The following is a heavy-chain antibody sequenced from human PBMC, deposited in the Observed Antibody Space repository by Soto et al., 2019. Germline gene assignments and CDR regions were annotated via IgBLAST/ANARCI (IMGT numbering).Heavy chain of an antibody. CDR1: GGSISSGGYY. D-gene: IGHD3-10*01. Sequence: SETLSLTCTVSGGSISSGGYYWSWIRQHPGKGLEWIGYIYYSGSTYYNPSLKSRVTISVDTSKNQFSLKLSSVTAADTAVYYCARTKYYYFLGSRHPPCGFDYWCQAILVTVS. CDR3: ARTKYYYFLGSRHPPCGFDY. V-gene: IGHV4-31*03. CDR2: IYYSGST. J-gene: IGHJ4*02.